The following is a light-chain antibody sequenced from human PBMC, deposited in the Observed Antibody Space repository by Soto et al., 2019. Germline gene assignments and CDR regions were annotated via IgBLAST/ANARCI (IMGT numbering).Light chain of an antibody. J-gene: IGKJ4*01. V-gene: IGKV1-5*03. CDR2: GAS. Sequence: DIQMTQSPSTLSASVGDRVTITCRASQTINSWLTWYQQKPGKAPKLLIFGASSLDSGVPSRFSGSGSGTEFTLTISSLQPDDFATYYCQQDKGYSGLTFGGGTKVEIK. CDR3: QQDKGYSGLT. CDR1: QTINSW.